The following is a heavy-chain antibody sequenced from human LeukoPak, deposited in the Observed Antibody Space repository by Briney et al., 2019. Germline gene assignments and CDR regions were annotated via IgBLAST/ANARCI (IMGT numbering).Heavy chain of an antibody. J-gene: IGHJ4*02. Sequence: SETLSLTCTVSGGSISSSSYYWGWIRQPPGKGLEWIGSIYYSGSTYYNPSLKSRVTISVDTSKNRFSLKLSSVTAADTAVYYCARGPHYDFWSGYYSYFDYWGQGTLVTVSS. CDR3: ARGPHYDFWSGYYSYFDY. CDR2: IYYSGST. CDR1: GGSISSSSYY. V-gene: IGHV4-39*01. D-gene: IGHD3-3*01.